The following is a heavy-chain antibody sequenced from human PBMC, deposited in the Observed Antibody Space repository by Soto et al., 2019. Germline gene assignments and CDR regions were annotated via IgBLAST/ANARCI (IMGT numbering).Heavy chain of an antibody. Sequence: EVQLVESGGGSIQAGGSLRLSCAASGFTFNSYSMNWVRQAPGKGLEWVSFISSSRTTIYYGDSVKGRFTISRDNAKNSVYLQMSGLRVEDTAIYYCAREVEVHWNYAGGYYFDYWGQGTLVTVSS. CDR1: GFTFNSYS. CDR2: ISSSRTTI. J-gene: IGHJ4*02. CDR3: AREVEVHWNYAGGYYFDY. D-gene: IGHD1-7*01. V-gene: IGHV3-48*01.